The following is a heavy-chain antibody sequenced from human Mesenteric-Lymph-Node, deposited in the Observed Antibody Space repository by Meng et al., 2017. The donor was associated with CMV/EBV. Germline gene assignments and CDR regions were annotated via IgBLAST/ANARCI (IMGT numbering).Heavy chain of an antibody. CDR1: GYHFVDYY. V-gene: IGHV1-2*02. CDR3: ARGLRVGAGWNDGFDY. D-gene: IGHD1-1*01. J-gene: IGHJ4*02. Sequence: SGYHFVDYYIYWVRLAPGHGLEWMGWINPNSGGTIYVQKFQGRVAMTRDTSSNTAYMELSRLTSDDTATYYCARGLRVGAGWNDGFDYWGQGSLVTVSS. CDR2: INPNSGGT.